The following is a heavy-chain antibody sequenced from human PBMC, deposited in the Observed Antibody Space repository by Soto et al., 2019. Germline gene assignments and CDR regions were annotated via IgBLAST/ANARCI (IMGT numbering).Heavy chain of an antibody. J-gene: IGHJ4*02. CDR3: ARWPMITFGGVIPQQADY. Sequence: SETLSLTCTVSGGSISSSSYYWGWIRQPPGKGLEWIGSIYYSGSTYYNPSLKSRVTISVDTSKNQFSLKLSSVTAADTAVYYCARWPMITFGGVIPQQADYWGQGNLVTVSS. V-gene: IGHV4-39*01. CDR1: GGSISSSSYY. D-gene: IGHD3-16*02. CDR2: IYYSGST.